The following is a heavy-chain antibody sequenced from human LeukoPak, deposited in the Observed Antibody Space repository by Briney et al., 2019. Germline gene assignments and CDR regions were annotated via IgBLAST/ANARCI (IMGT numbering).Heavy chain of an antibody. V-gene: IGHV3-30-3*01. CDR3: ARGRNVVATSGYFDY. CDR1: GFTFSSYA. Sequence: GRSLRLSCAASGFTFSSYAMHWVRQAPGKGLDWVATISYDGDNKYYTDSLKGRFTISSDNSKNTLYLQMNSLRAEDTAVYYCARGRNVVATSGYFDYWGQGTLVTVSS. D-gene: IGHD5-12*01. CDR2: ISYDGDNK. J-gene: IGHJ4*02.